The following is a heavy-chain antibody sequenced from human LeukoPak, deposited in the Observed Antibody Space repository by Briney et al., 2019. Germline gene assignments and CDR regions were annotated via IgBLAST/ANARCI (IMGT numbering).Heavy chain of an antibody. V-gene: IGHV4-39*01. CDR2: IYYSGIT. D-gene: IGHD6-6*01. J-gene: IGHJ4*02. CDR3: ANLYNSSSKY. Sequence: PSETLSLTCTVSGGSISSSSYYWDWVRQPPGKGLEWMGNIYYSGITYYNPSLKNRVPISVDTSKNQFSLKLSSVTAADTAVYYCANLYNSSSKYWGQGTLVTVSS. CDR1: GGSISSSSYY.